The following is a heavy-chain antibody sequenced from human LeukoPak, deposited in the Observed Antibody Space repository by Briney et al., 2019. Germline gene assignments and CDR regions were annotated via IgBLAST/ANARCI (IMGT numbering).Heavy chain of an antibody. CDR3: ARGGGDYRTGAFDI. J-gene: IGHJ3*02. CDR2: IIPMSGTA. CDR1: GGTFSSYA. V-gene: IGHV1-69*06. D-gene: IGHD2-21*02. Sequence: SVKVSCKASGGTFSSYAISWVRQAPGQGLEWMGGIIPMSGTANYAQKFQGRVTITADTSTTTVYMELKSPRSEGTAMYYCARGGGDYRTGAFDIWGQGTMVTISS.